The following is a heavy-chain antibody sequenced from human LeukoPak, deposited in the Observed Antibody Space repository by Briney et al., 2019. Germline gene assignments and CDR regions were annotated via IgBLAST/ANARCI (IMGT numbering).Heavy chain of an antibody. CDR2: MNPNSGNT. Sequence: ASVKVSCKASGYTFTSYDINWVRQSTGQGLEWMGWMNPNSGNTGYAQKFQGRVTITRNTSISTAYMELSSLRSEDTAVYYCARVRAIYGGNPLGYWGQGTLVTVSS. CDR1: GYTFTSYD. CDR3: ARVRAIYGGNPLGY. D-gene: IGHD4-23*01. J-gene: IGHJ4*02. V-gene: IGHV1-8*03.